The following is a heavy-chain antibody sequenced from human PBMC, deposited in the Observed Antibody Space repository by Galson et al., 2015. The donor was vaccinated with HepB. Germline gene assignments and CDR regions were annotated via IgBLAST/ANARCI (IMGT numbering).Heavy chain of an antibody. D-gene: IGHD1-26*01. J-gene: IGHJ4*02. Sequence: SLRLSCAASGFTFSSYAMHWVRQAPGKGLEYVSAISSNGGSTYYADSVKGRFTISRDNSKNTLYLQMSSLRAEDTAVYYCVKDIVGATLVGLWGQGTLVTVSS. CDR3: VKDIVGATLVGL. CDR2: ISSNGGST. CDR1: GFTFSSYA. V-gene: IGHV3-64D*06.